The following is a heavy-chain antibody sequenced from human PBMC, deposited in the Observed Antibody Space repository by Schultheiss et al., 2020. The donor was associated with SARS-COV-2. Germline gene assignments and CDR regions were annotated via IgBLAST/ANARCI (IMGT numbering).Heavy chain of an antibody. CDR2: ISGTGSGT. D-gene: IGHD5-12*01. CDR3: AKKGNIVASINYLYMDV. J-gene: IGHJ6*03. Sequence: GGSLRLSCEASGFTFISYAMTWVRQTPGKGLEWIAGISGTGSGTNYADSVKCRFTISRDNSKNTLYLQMNSLRVEDTAVYYCAKKGNIVASINYLYMDVWGKGITVTVSS. V-gene: IGHV3-23*01. CDR1: GFTFISYA.